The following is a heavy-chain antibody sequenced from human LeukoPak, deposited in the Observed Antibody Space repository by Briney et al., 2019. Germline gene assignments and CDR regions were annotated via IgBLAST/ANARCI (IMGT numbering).Heavy chain of an antibody. Sequence: SETLSLTCSVSGYSISSGYYWGWIRQPPGKGLEWIGSIHNSGQTYHNPSLKSRITISVDTSKNQFSLKLGSVTAADTAVYYCARDGLAGTVYWGQGTLVTVSS. J-gene: IGHJ4*02. CDR1: GYSISSGYY. CDR3: ARDGLAGTVY. CDR2: IHNSGQT. V-gene: IGHV4-38-2*02. D-gene: IGHD6-13*01.